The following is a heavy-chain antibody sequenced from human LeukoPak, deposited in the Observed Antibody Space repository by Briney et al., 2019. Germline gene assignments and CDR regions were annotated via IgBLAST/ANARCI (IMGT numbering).Heavy chain of an antibody. CDR3: ARSLDDYVWGSYDY. V-gene: IGHV3-66*01. D-gene: IGHD3-16*01. CDR1: GLNINNKH. CDR2: IYSGGST. J-gene: IGHJ4*02. Sequence: PGGSLRLSCAASGLNINNKHMNLVRQDPGKRPEVVSIIYSGGSTYYANSVKGRFTISRDNSKNTLYLQMNSLRVEDTAEYYCARSLDDYVWGSYDYWGQGTQVTVSS.